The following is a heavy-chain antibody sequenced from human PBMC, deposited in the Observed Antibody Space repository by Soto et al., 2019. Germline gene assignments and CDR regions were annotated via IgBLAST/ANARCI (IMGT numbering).Heavy chain of an antibody. CDR1: GFTFSSYA. D-gene: IGHD3-16*02. Sequence: QVQLVESGGGVVQPGRSLRLSCVASGFTFSSYAMHWVRQAPGKGLEWVAIMSYDGNNQYYADSVKGRFTISRDNFXHTLYLQMNSLRAEDTAVYYCAKALGELSPESFDYWGQGILVTVSS. J-gene: IGHJ4*02. V-gene: IGHV3-30*18. CDR2: MSYDGNNQ. CDR3: AKALGELSPESFDY.